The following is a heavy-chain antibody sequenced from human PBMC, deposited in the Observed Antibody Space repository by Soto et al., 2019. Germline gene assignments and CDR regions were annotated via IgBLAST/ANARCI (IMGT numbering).Heavy chain of an antibody. CDR2: IMSKTDGGTT. Sequence: GGSLRLSCATSGFTFSKAWVGWVRQAPGKGLEWVGRIMSKTDGGTTDYAAPVKGRFTISRDDSKSTLYLQMDSLKTEDTAFYYCTTDSGMSPYSFDYWGQGTLVTVSS. CDR1: GFTFSKAW. V-gene: IGHV3-15*01. D-gene: IGHD1-26*01. CDR3: TTDSGMSPYSFDY. J-gene: IGHJ4*02.